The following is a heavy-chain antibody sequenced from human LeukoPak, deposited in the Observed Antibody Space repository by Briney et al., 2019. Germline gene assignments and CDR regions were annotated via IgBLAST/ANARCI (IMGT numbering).Heavy chain of an antibody. V-gene: IGHV4-59*01. CDR2: IYYSGST. D-gene: IGHD6-19*01. Sequence: PSETLSLTCTVSGGSISSYYWSWIRQPPGKGLGWIGYIYYSGSTNYNPSLKSRVTISVDTSKNQFSLKLSSVTAADTAVYYCARCDGGWYGTEDYWGQGTLVTVSS. CDR1: GGSISSYY. J-gene: IGHJ4*02. CDR3: ARCDGGWYGTEDY.